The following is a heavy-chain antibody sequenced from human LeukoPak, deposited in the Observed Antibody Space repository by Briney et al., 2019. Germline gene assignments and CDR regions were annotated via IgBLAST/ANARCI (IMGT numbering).Heavy chain of an antibody. Sequence: GRSLRLSCAASGFTFSSYGMHWVRQAPGKGLEWVAVISYDGRNTYYADSVKGRFTISRDNAKNSLYLQMDSLRAEDTAVYYCATDSPETAAFDYWGQGTLVTVSS. CDR3: ATDSPETAAFDY. D-gene: IGHD1-1*01. V-gene: IGHV3-30*03. J-gene: IGHJ4*02. CDR2: ISYDGRNT. CDR1: GFTFSSYG.